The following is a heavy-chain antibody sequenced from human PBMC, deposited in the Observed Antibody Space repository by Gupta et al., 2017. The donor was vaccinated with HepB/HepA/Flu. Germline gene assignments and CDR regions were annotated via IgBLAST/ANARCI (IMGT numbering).Heavy chain of an antibody. V-gene: IGHV3-33*06. J-gene: IGHJ5*01. Sequence: QVQLVESGGGVVQPGRSLRLSCATSGFTFSHFGMHWVRQAPGKGLEWVAVIWHDDSDSYHAGSVKGRFTISRDNSKNTLYLQMNSLRVEDTAVYYCVKEEVIGGTGITNWIESWGQGTLVTVSS. CDR2: IWHDDSDS. CDR1: GFTFSHFG. CDR3: VKEEVIGGTGITNWIES. D-gene: IGHD2-15*01.